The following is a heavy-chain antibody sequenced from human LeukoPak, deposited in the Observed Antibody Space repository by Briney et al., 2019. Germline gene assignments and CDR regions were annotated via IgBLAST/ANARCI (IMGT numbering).Heavy chain of an antibody. D-gene: IGHD5-12*01. J-gene: IGHJ4*02. Sequence: ASVKVSCKASGYTFTSYDINWVRQATGQGLEWMGIINPSGGSTSYAQKFQGRVTMTRDMSTSTVYMELSSLRSEDTAVYYCARGGGSVWLAGYWGQGTLVTVSS. V-gene: IGHV1-46*01. CDR2: INPSGGST. CDR1: GYTFTSYD. CDR3: ARGGGSVWLAGY.